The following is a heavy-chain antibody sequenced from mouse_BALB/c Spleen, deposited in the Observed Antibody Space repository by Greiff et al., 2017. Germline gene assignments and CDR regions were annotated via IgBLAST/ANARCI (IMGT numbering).Heavy chain of an antibody. V-gene: IGHV2-9*02. CDR1: GFSLTSYG. Sequence: QVQLKESGPGLVAPSQSLSITCTVSGFSLTSYGVHWVRQPPGKGLEWLGVIWAGGSTNYNSALMSRLSISKDNSKSQVFLKMNSLQTDDTAMYYCARDDGNHGSYAMDYWGQGTSVTVSS. CDR3: ARDDGNHGSYAMDY. J-gene: IGHJ4*01. D-gene: IGHD2-1*01. CDR2: IWAGGST.